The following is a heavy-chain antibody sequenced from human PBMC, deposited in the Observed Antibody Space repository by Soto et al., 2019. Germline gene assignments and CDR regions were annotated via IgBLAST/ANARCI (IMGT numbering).Heavy chain of an antibody. J-gene: IGHJ4*02. CDR1: GGTFSSYA. D-gene: IGHD5-18*01. Sequence: SVKVSCKASGGTFSSYAISWVRQAPGQGLEWMGGIIPLFGTANYAQKFQGRVTITADESTSTAYMELSSLRSEDTAVYYCARVSGIQLWFGYWGQGTLLTVSS. CDR2: IIPLFGTA. CDR3: ARVSGIQLWFGY. V-gene: IGHV1-69*13.